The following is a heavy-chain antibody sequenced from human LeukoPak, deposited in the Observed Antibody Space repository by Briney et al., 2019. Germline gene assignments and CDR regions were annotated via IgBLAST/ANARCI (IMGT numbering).Heavy chain of an antibody. V-gene: IGHV4-39*07. CDR3: AREGFDSSGCLDY. CDR2: VYDSGSA. D-gene: IGHD3-22*01. J-gene: IGHJ4*02. Sequence: SETLSLTCSVSGDSITRGNYFWAWIRQPPGKGLEWLGSVYDSGSAYYNPSLESRLRLSVDTSKNQFSLRLASVTAADTAIYYCAREGFDSSGCLDYWGQGSLVTVFS. CDR1: GDSITRGNYF.